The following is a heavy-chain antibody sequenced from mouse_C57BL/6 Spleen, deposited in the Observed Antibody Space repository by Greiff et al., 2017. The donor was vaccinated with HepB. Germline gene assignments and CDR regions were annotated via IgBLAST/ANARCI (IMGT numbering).Heavy chain of an antibody. CDR3: TRSAYDYLYWYFDV. CDR2: IYPGNSDT. J-gene: IGHJ1*03. V-gene: IGHV1-5*01. CDR1: GYTFTSYW. Sequence: VQLKQSGPVLARPGASVKMSCKTSGYTFTSYWMHWVKQRPGQGLEWIGAIYPGNSDTSYNQKFKGKAKLTAVTSASTAYMELSSLTNEDSAVYYCTRSAYDYLYWYFDVWGTGTTVTVSS. D-gene: IGHD2-4*01.